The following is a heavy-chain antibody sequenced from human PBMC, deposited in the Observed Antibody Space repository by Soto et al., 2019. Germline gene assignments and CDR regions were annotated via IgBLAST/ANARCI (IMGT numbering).Heavy chain of an antibody. CDR2: IIPIFGTA. Sequence: GASVKVSCKASGGTFSSYAISWVRQAPGQGLEWMGGIIPIFGTANYAQKFQGRVTITADESTSTAYMELSSLRSEDTAVYYCASLPPYCSGGSCPNYGMDVWGQGTTVTVS. J-gene: IGHJ6*02. CDR1: GGTFSSYA. D-gene: IGHD2-15*01. V-gene: IGHV1-69*13. CDR3: ASLPPYCSGGSCPNYGMDV.